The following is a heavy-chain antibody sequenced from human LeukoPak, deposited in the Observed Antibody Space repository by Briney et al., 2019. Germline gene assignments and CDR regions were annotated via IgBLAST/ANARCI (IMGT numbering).Heavy chain of an antibody. CDR2: IYNSGST. Sequence: SVTLSLPCGVSGNSISNTYYWGWIRQPPGTELEWIGSIYNSGSTHYNPSLKSRVTISVDTSKNQFSLKFSSVTAADTAVYYCARNSSGNYFDYWGQGTLVTVSS. CDR3: ARNSSGNYFDY. D-gene: IGHD1-26*01. V-gene: IGHV4-38-2*01. J-gene: IGHJ4*02. CDR1: GNSISNTYY.